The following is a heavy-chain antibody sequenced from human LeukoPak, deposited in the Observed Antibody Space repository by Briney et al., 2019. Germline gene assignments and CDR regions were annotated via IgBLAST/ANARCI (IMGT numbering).Heavy chain of an antibody. J-gene: IGHJ4*02. V-gene: IGHV3-49*04. D-gene: IGHD3-10*01. Sequence: GVLRLSCTASGFTFGDYAMSWVRQAPGKGLEWVGFIRSKAYGGTTEYAASVKGRFTISRDDSKSIAYLQMNSLKTEDTAVYYCTRSPVYYGSGSPTDFDYWGQGTLVTVSS. CDR1: GFTFGDYA. CDR3: TRSPVYYGSGSPTDFDY. CDR2: IRSKAYGGTT.